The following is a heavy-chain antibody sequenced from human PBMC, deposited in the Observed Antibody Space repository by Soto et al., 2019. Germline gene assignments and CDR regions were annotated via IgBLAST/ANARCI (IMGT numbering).Heavy chain of an antibody. CDR3: ATCQISGTGYWLDP. D-gene: IGHD2-15*01. J-gene: IGHJ5*02. CDR2: FDPEDGET. CDR1: GYTLTELS. V-gene: IGHV1-24*01. Sequence: ASVKVSCKVSGYTLTELSMRWVRQAPGKGLEWMGGFDPEDGETIYAQKFQGRVTMTEDTSTDTAYMELSSLRSEDTAVYYCATCQISGTGYWLDPWGQGTLVTVSS.